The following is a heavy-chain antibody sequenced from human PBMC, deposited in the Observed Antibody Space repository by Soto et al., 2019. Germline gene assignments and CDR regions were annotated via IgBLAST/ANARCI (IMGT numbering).Heavy chain of an antibody. Sequence: GGSLRLSCAASGFTFSSYSMNWVRQAPGKGLEWVSSISSSSSYIYYADSVKGRFTISRDNAKNSLYLQMNSLRAEDTAVYYCARDRGIAVAPHYFDYWGQGTLVTVSS. CDR3: ARDRGIAVAPHYFDY. CDR2: ISSSSSYI. CDR1: GFTFSSYS. V-gene: IGHV3-21*01. D-gene: IGHD6-19*01. J-gene: IGHJ4*02.